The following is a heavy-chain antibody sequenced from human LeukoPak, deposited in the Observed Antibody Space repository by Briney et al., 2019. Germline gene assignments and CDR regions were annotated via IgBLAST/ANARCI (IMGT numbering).Heavy chain of an antibody. CDR2: IIPIFGTA. CDR3: ARALSNRDWFDP. Sequence: SVKVSCKASGGTFSSYAISWVRQAPGQGLEWMGGIIPIFGTANYAQKFQGRVTITADESTSTAYMELSSLRSEDTAVYYCARALSNRDWFDPWGQGTLVTVSS. J-gene: IGHJ5*02. V-gene: IGHV1-69*01. CDR1: GGTFSSYA. D-gene: IGHD1-14*01.